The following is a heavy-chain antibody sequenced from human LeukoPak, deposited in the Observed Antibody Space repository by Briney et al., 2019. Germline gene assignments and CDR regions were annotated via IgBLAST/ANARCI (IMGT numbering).Heavy chain of an antibody. CDR2: INPSGGST. Sequence: ASVKVSCKASGYTFTSYYMHWVRQAPGQGLEWMGIINPSGGSTNYAQKFQGRVTMTRDMSTRTVYMELSSLRFEDTVVYYRANQEWLRFNLNAFDIWGQGTMVTVSS. CDR1: GYTFTSYY. D-gene: IGHD5-12*01. J-gene: IGHJ3*02. V-gene: IGHV1-46*01. CDR3: ANQEWLRFNLNAFDI.